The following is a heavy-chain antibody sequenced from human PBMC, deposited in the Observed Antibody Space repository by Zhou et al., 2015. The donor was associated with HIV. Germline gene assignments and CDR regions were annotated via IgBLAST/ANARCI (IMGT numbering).Heavy chain of an antibody. J-gene: IGHJ6*03. CDR3: ARRTLDYSNNGYYYYYMDV. CDR2: IIPIFGTA. V-gene: IGHV1-69*01. D-gene: IGHD4-11*01. CDR1: GGTFSSYA. Sequence: QVQLVQSGAEVKKPGSSVKVSCKASGGTFSSYAISWVRQAPGQGLEWMGGIIPIFGTANYAQKFQGRVTITADESTSTAYMELSSLRSEDTAVYYCARRTLDYSNNGYYYYYMDVWGKGTTVTVSS.